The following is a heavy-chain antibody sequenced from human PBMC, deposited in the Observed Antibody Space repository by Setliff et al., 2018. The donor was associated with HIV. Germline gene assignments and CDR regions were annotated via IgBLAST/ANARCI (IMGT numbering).Heavy chain of an antibody. D-gene: IGHD3-3*01. J-gene: IGHJ4*02. V-gene: IGHV4-59*08. CDR3: ARGHYNFWSGYYTWYYFDY. CDR1: GDSINGYY. CDR2: IYYSGST. Sequence: SETLSLTCTVSGDSINGYYWSWFRQPPGRGLEWIGYIYYSGSTNYNPSLKSRVTISVDTSKNQFSLKLSSVTAADTAVYYCARGHYNFWSGYYTWYYFDYWGQGTLVTV.